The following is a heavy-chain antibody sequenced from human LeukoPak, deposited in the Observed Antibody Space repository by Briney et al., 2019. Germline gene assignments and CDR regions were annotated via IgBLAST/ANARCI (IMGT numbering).Heavy chain of an antibody. D-gene: IGHD3-22*01. CDR2: ISSSGSTI. CDR3: ASFYYYDSSGYYYNGDY. CDR1: GFTFSSYE. V-gene: IGHV3-48*03. Sequence: GGSLRLSCAASGFTFSSYEMNWVRQAPGKGLEWVSYISSSGSTIYYADSVKGRFTISRDNAKNSLYLQMNSLRAEDTAVYYCASFYYYDSSGYYYNGDYWGQGTLVTVSS. J-gene: IGHJ4*02.